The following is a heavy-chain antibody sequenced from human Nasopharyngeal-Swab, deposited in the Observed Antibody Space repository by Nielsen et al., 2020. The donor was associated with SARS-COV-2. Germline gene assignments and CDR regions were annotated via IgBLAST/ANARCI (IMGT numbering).Heavy chain of an antibody. D-gene: IGHD3-3*01. Sequence: ASVKVSCKVSGYTLTELSMHWVRQAPGKGLEWMGGFDPEDGEIIYAQKFQGRVTMTEDTSTDTAYMELSSLRSEDTAVYYCATALTIFGADHYYYYYGMDVWGQGTTVTVSS. CDR3: ATALTIFGADHYYYYYGMDV. J-gene: IGHJ6*02. V-gene: IGHV1-24*01. CDR1: GYTLTELS. CDR2: FDPEDGEI.